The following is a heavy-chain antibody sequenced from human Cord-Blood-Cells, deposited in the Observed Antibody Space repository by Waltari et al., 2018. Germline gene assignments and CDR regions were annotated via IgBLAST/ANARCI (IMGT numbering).Heavy chain of an antibody. V-gene: IGHV5-51*03. J-gene: IGHJ3*02. Sequence: EVQLVQSGAEVKKPGESLKISCKGSGYSFTSYWIGWVRQMPGKGLEWMGIIYPGDSYTRYSPSFQGQVTISADKSISTAYLQWSRLKASDTAMYYCARIAPNYYGSGSYYRNAFDIWGQGTMVTVSS. CDR2: IYPGDSYT. D-gene: IGHD3-10*01. CDR3: ARIAPNYYGSGSYYRNAFDI. CDR1: GYSFTSYW.